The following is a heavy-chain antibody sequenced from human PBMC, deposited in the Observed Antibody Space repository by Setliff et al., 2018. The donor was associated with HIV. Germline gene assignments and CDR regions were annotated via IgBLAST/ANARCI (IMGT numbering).Heavy chain of an antibody. V-gene: IGHV4-31*03. D-gene: IGHD6-19*01. CDR3: ARGPPGSSIGWYVGY. Sequence: PSETLSLTCTVSGDSINSGNYYWSWIRQHPGTGLEWIGYIYYSGSTYYSPSLKSRVTISEDTSKNQFSLRLSSVIAADTAVYYCARGPPGSSIGWYVGYWGQGTLVTVSS. CDR1: GDSINSGNYY. J-gene: IGHJ4*02. CDR2: IYYSGST.